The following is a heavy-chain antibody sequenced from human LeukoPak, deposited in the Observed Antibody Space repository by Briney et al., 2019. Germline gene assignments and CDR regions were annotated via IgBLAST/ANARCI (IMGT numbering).Heavy chain of an antibody. CDR1: GGTFSSYA. J-gene: IGHJ4*02. D-gene: IGHD3-9*01. V-gene: IGHV1-69*05. CDR3: VRDQYLNVMTGFDD. Sequence: SVKVSCKASGGTFSSYAISWVRQAPGQGLEWMGGIIPIFGTANYAQKFQGRVTVTTDTSTSTVYLELRRLRPDDTAVYYCVRDQYLNVMTGFDDWGQGTLVTVSS. CDR2: IIPIFGTA.